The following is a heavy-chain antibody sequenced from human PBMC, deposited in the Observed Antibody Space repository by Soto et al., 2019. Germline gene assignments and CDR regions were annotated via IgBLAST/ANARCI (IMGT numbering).Heavy chain of an antibody. J-gene: IGHJ4*02. Sequence: EVQLVESGGGLVQPGGSLTLSCAVSGFTVSNNYMSWVRQAPGKGLEWVSIIYAGGNTYYADHVKGRFTISRHNSNNTLYLQMNNRRAEDTALYYCAKGDVDYWGQGTLVTVSS. CDR2: IYAGGNT. D-gene: IGHD3-16*01. V-gene: IGHV3-53*04. CDR3: AKGDVDY. CDR1: GFTVSNNY.